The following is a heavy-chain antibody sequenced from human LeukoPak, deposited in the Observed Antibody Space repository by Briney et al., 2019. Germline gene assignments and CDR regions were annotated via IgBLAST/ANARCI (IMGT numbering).Heavy chain of an antibody. V-gene: IGHV1-18*01. Sequence: GASVKVCCKASGYTFTSYGISWVRQAPGQGLEWMGWISAYNGNTNYAQKLQGRVTMTTDTSTSTAYMELRSLRSDDTAVYYCASSTIFGVVIMGYYYYGMDVWGQGTTVTVSS. CDR1: GYTFTSYG. CDR2: ISAYNGNT. CDR3: ASSTIFGVVIMGYYYYGMDV. J-gene: IGHJ6*02. D-gene: IGHD3-3*01.